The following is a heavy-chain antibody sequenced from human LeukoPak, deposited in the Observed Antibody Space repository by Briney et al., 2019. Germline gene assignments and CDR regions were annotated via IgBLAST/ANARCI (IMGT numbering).Heavy chain of an antibody. CDR2: IYHSGST. V-gene: IGHV4-4*02. J-gene: IGHJ5*02. CDR1: GFTFSSYAM. D-gene: IGHD6-13*01. Sequence: PGGSLRLSCAASGFTFSSYAMSWVRQAPGKGLEWIGEIYHSGSTNYNPSLKSRVTISVDKSKNQFSLKLTSVTAADTAVYYCARDWGGIAAAGNWFDPWGQGTLVTVSS. CDR3: ARDWGGIAAAGNWFDP.